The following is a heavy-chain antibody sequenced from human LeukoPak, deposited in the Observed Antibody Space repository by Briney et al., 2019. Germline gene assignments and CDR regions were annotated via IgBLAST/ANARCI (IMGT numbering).Heavy chain of an antibody. CDR2: ISSSGSTI. J-gene: IGHJ6*02. CDR3: AREDDFWSGSGYYYYGMDV. CDR1: GFTFSSYG. Sequence: QPGGSLRLSCAASGFTFSSYGMNWVRQAPGKGLEWVSYISSSGSTIYYADSVKGRFTISRDNAKNSLYLQMNSLRAEDTAVYYCAREDDFWSGSGYYYYGMDVWGQGTTVTVSS. D-gene: IGHD3-3*01. V-gene: IGHV3-48*03.